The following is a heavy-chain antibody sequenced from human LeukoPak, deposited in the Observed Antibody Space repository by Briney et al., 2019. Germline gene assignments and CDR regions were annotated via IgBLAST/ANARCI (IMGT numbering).Heavy chain of an antibody. D-gene: IGHD6-19*01. CDR2: IYYRGST. CDR3: AREYPNSSAWSSDY. CDR1: GGSISSYY. V-gene: IGHV4-59*12. Sequence: SETLSLTCTVSGGSISSYYWSWIRQPPGKGLEWIGYIYYRGSTNYNPSLKSRVTISVDTSKNHFSLKLSSVTAADTALYYCAREYPNSSAWSSDYWGQGTLVTVSS. J-gene: IGHJ4*02.